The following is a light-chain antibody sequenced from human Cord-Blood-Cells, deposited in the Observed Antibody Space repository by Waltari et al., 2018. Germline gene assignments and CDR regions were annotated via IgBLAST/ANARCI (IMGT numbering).Light chain of an antibody. V-gene: IGLV2-23*01. CDR1: SSDVGSYNL. CDR2: EGS. CDR3: CSYAGSSTSWV. Sequence: QSFLTQPASVSGSPGQSITISCTGTSSDVGSYNLVSWYQQHPGKAPKLMIYEGSKRPSGVSNRFAGSKSGNTASLTISGLQAEDEADYYCCSYAGSSTSWVFGGGTKLTVL. J-gene: IGLJ3*02.